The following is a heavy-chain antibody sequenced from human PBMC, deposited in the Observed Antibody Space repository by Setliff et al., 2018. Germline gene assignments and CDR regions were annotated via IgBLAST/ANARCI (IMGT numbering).Heavy chain of an antibody. J-gene: IGHJ4*02. D-gene: IGHD3-22*01. CDR1: GFALSNARMG. CDR3: ARMVRMGYYYDSSGYLFNY. CDR2: IFSNDEK. Sequence: SGPTLVNPTETLTLTCTVSGFALSNARMGVSWIRQPPGKALEWLAHIFSNDEKLYSTSLESRLTISKDTSKSQVVLIMTNMDPVDTATYYCARMVRMGYYYDSSGYLFNYWGQGTLVTVS. V-gene: IGHV2-26*01.